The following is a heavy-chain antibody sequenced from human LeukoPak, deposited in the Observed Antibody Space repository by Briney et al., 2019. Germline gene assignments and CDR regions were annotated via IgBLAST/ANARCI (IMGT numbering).Heavy chain of an antibody. D-gene: IGHD3-22*01. CDR2: INSDGSST. Sequence: GGSLRLSCAASGFTFSSYWMHWVRQAPGKGLVWVSRINSDGSSTSYADSVKGRFIISRDNAKNTLYLQMNSLRAEDTAVYYCARGYYYDSSGFDYWGQGTLVTVSS. CDR1: GFTFSSYW. V-gene: IGHV3-74*01. CDR3: ARGYYYDSSGFDY. J-gene: IGHJ4*02.